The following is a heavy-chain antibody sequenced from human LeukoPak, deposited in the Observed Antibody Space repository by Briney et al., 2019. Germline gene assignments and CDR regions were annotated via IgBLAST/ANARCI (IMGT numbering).Heavy chain of an antibody. CDR2: IIPIFGTA. CDR1: GGTFSSYA. J-gene: IGHJ5*02. D-gene: IGHD2-2*01. CDR3: ARDYGGYCSSTSCYSNWFDP. Sequence: SVKVSCKASGGTFSSYAISWVRQAPGQGLEWMGGIIPIFGTANYAQKFQGRVTITTDESTSTAYMELSSLRSEDTAVYYCARDYGGYCSSTSCYSNWFDPWGQGTLVTVSS. V-gene: IGHV1-69*05.